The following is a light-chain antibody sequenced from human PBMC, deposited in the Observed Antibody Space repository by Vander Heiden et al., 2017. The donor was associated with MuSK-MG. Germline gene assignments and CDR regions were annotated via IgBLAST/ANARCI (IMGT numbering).Light chain of an antibody. V-gene: IGKV3-20*01. CDR3: QQYGSSLYT. CDR2: GAS. Sequence: IVLTPSPGTLSLSPGERATLSCRASQSVSSNYLAWYQQKPGQAPRLLIYGASSRATGIPDRFSGSGSGTDFTLTISRLEPEDFAVYYCQQYGSSLYTFGQGTKLEIK. J-gene: IGKJ2*01. CDR1: QSVSSNY.